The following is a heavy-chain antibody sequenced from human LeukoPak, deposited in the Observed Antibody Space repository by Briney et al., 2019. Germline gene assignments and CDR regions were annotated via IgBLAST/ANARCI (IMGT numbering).Heavy chain of an antibody. J-gene: IGHJ4*02. CDR3: AKGSGKFGEASMDY. Sequence: PGGSLRLSCAASGFTFDDYAIHWVRRAPGKGLEWVSGISWNSGSIAYADSVKGRFTISRDNAKNSLYLQMNSLRAEDMVLYYCAKGSGKFGEASMDYWGQGTLVTVSS. CDR1: GFTFDDYA. D-gene: IGHD3-10*01. V-gene: IGHV3-9*03. CDR2: ISWNSGSI.